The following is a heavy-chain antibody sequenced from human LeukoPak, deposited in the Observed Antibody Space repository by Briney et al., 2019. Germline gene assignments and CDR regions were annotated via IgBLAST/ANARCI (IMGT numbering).Heavy chain of an antibody. CDR2: IYSGGST. D-gene: IGHD4-17*01. CDR1: GFTFNTYR. CDR3: ARAPGTVTTS. Sequence: PGGSLRLSCAASGFTFNTYRMHWVRQAPGKGLEWVSVIYSGGSTYYADSVKGRFTISRDNSKNTLYLQMNSLRAEDTAVYYCARAPGTVTTSWGQGTLVTVSS. J-gene: IGHJ4*02. V-gene: IGHV3-53*01.